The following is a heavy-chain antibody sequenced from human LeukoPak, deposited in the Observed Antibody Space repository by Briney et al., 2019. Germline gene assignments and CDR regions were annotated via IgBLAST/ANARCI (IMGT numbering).Heavy chain of an antibody. Sequence: HSGGSLRLSCAASGFTFNNYWMSWVRQVPGKGLQWVANIKQDGSAKFYVDSVKGRFTISRDNTKNSLYLRMNSLRVEDTAVYYCARGDFSDYGDYVDAFDIWGQGTLVTVSS. CDR3: ARGDFSDYGDYVDAFDI. J-gene: IGHJ4*02. D-gene: IGHD4-17*01. V-gene: IGHV3-7*01. CDR1: GFTFNNYW. CDR2: IKQDGSAK.